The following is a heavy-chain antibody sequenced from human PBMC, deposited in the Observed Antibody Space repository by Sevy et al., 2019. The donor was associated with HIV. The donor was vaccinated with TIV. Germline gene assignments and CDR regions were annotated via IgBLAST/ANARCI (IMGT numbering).Heavy chain of an antibody. CDR2: ISSSSSYI. J-gene: IGHJ6*02. CDR3: ASGVYCSGGSCYSARNYYYGMDV. V-gene: IGHV3-21*01. D-gene: IGHD2-15*01. CDR1: GFTFSSYS. Sequence: GGSLRLSCAASGFTFSSYSMNWVRQAPGKGLEWVSSISSSSSYIYYADSVKGRFTISSDNAKNSLYLQMNILRAEYTSVYYCASGVYCSGGSCYSARNYYYGMDVWGQGTTVTVSS.